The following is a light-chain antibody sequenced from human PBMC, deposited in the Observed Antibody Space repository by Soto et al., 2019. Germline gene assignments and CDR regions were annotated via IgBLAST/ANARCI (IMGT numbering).Light chain of an antibody. CDR3: QQSYDVRLS. CDR1: QSLSDY. CDR2: GAS. V-gene: IGKV1-39*01. Sequence: DIQMTQSPSSLSADVGDRVTITCRASQSLSDYLNWYQQKPGKAPNLLIHGASTLQSGVPSRFSGGGSGTEFTLTISSLQPEEFATYYCQQSYDVRLSFGGGTKV. J-gene: IGKJ4*01.